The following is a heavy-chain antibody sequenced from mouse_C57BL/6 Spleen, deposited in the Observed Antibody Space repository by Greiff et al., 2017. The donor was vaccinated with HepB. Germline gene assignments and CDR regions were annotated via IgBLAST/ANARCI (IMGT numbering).Heavy chain of an antibody. CDR1: GYSITSGYY. Sequence: EVQLQQSGPGLVKPSQSLSLTCSVTGYSITSGYYWNWIRQFPGNKLEWMGYISYDGSNNYNPSLKNRISITRDTSKNQFFLKLNSVTTEDTATYYCAREYYYGSSRAMDYWGQGTSVTVSS. D-gene: IGHD1-1*01. CDR3: AREYYYGSSRAMDY. J-gene: IGHJ4*01. V-gene: IGHV3-6*01. CDR2: ISYDGSN.